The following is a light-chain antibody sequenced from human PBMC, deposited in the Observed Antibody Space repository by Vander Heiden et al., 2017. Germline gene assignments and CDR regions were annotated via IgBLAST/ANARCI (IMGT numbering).Light chain of an antibody. CDR2: QDS. CDR1: KLGDKY. V-gene: IGLV3-1*01. Sequence: SYELTQPPSVSVSPGQTASITCSGDKLGDKYACWYQQKPGQSPVLVIYQDSKRPSGIPELFSGSNSGNTATLTISGTQAMDEAYYYCQAWDSSNVVFGGGTKLTVL. J-gene: IGLJ2*01. CDR3: QAWDSSNVV.